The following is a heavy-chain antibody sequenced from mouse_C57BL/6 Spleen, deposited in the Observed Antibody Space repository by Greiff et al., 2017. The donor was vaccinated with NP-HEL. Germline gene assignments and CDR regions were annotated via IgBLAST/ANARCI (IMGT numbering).Heavy chain of an antibody. CDR3: ARDPLLSWYFDV. J-gene: IGHJ1*03. CDR2: ISDGGSYT. V-gene: IGHV5-4*01. Sequence: DVKLVESGGGLVKPGGSLKLSCAASGFTFSSYAMSWVRQTPEKRLEWVATISDGGSYTYYPDNVKGRFTISRDNAKNNLYLQMSHLKSEDTAMYYCARDPLLSWYFDVWGTGTTVTVSS. CDR1: GFTFSSYA. D-gene: IGHD2-1*01.